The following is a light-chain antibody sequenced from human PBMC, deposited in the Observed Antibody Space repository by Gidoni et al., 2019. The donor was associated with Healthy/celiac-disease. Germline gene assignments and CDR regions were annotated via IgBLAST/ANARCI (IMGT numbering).Light chain of an antibody. J-gene: IGKJ4*01. Sequence: ETVLTQSPATLSLSPGTRATISCRASQRVSSYLAWYHQKPGQAPRLLIYDASHRATGIPARFSGSGSGTDFTLTSSSLEPEDFAVYYCQQRSNWPPLTFGGGTKVEIK. V-gene: IGKV3-11*01. CDR3: QQRSNWPPLT. CDR1: QRVSSY. CDR2: DAS.